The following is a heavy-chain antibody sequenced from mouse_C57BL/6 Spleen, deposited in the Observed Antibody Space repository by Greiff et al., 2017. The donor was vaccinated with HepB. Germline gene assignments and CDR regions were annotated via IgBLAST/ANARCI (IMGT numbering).Heavy chain of an antibody. Sequence: EVQRVESGGGLVKPGGSLKLSCAASGFTFSDYGMHWVRQAPEKGLEWVAYISSGSSTIYYADTVKGRFTISRENAKTTLFLQMTSLRSEDTARSYCARPTLPYAMDYWGQGTSVTVSS. V-gene: IGHV5-17*01. D-gene: IGHD1-2*01. CDR1: GFTFSDYG. J-gene: IGHJ4*01. CDR2: ISSGSSTI. CDR3: ARPTLPYAMDY.